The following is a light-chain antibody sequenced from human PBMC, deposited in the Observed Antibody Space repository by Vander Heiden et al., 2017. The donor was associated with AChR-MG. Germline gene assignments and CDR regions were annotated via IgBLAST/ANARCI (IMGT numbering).Light chain of an antibody. Sequence: QSVLTHPPSASGTPGQRVTISCSGSSSNIGSNTVNWYQQLPGTAPKLLMYSNNQRPSGVPDRFSGSKSGTSASLAISGLQSEDEADYYCAAWDDSLNAPVFGGGTKLTVL. V-gene: IGLV1-44*01. J-gene: IGLJ3*02. CDR1: SSNIGSNT. CDR3: AAWDDSLNAPV. CDR2: SNN.